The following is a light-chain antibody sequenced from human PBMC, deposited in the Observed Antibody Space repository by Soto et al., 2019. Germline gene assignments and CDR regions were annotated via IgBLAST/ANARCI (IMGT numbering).Light chain of an antibody. V-gene: IGKV3-20*01. CDR2: GAS. J-gene: IGKJ1*01. Sequence: ESVLTQSPGTLSLSPGERATLSCRASQSVSSNYLAWYQQKPGQAHRLLIYGASTRATGIPDGFSGSGSGTDFPLTISRLEPEDSAVYYCQQYGSSPTWTFGQGTKVEIK. CDR3: QQYGSSPTWT. CDR1: QSVSSNY.